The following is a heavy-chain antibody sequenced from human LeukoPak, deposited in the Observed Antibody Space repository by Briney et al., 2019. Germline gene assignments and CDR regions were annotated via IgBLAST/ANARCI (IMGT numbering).Heavy chain of an antibody. CDR2: MYYSGST. Sequence: SETLSLTCTVSGGSISGYYWSWIRQPPGKGLEWIGYMYYSGSTTYDPSLKSRVTISVDTSKNQFSLKLTSVTAADTAVYYCARFHCSTTSCYRWFDPWGQGALVTVSS. CDR3: ARFHCSTTSCYRWFDP. J-gene: IGHJ5*02. D-gene: IGHD2-2*01. V-gene: IGHV4-59*01. CDR1: GGSISGYY.